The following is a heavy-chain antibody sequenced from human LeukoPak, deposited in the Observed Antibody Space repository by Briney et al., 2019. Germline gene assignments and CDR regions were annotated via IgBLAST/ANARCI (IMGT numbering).Heavy chain of an antibody. J-gene: IGHJ6*03. CDR1: GGTFSSYA. V-gene: IGHV1-69*13. D-gene: IGHD5-18*01. CDR3: ARDALARSRDTAMVRYYYYMDV. CDR2: IIPIFGTA. Sequence: GASVKVSCKASGGTFSSYAISWVRQAPGQGLEWMGGIIPIFGTANYAQKFQGRVTITADESTSTAYMELSSLRSEDTTVYYCARDALARSRDTAMVRYYYYMDVWGKGTTVTVSS.